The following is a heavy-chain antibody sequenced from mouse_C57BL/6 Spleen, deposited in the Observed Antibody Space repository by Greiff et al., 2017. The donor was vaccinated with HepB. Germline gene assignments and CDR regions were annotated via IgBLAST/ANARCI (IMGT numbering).Heavy chain of an antibody. CDR2: INYDGSST. Sequence: EVQLVESEGGLVQPGSSMKLSCTASGFTFSDYYMAWVRQVPEKGLEWVANINYDGSSTYYLDSLKSRFIISRDNAKNILYLQMSSLKSEDTATYYCARDRGLGYFDYWGQGTTLTVSS. D-gene: IGHD4-1*01. J-gene: IGHJ2*01. CDR3: ARDRGLGYFDY. CDR1: GFTFSDYY. V-gene: IGHV5-16*01.